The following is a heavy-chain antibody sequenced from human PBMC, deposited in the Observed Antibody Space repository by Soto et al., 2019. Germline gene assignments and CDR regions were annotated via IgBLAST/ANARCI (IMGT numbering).Heavy chain of an antibody. Sequence: ASVKVSCTASGYTFTGYYMHWVRQAPGQGLEWMGWINPNSGGANYAQKFQGWVTTTRDTSISTAYMELSRLRSDDTAVYYCAREAGFVGYYYGMDVWGQGTMVTVSS. J-gene: IGHJ6*02. CDR3: AREAGFVGYYYGMDV. CDR1: GYTFTGYY. V-gene: IGHV1-2*04. D-gene: IGHD3-10*01. CDR2: INPNSGGA.